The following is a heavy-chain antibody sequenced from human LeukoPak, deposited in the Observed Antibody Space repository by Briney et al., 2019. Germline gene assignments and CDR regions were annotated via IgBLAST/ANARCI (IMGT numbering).Heavy chain of an antibody. V-gene: IGHV3-30*18. J-gene: IGHJ4*02. CDR2: ISYDGSNK. CDR3: AKDRIMVRGGGNFDY. D-gene: IGHD3-10*01. Sequence: GGSLRLSCAASGFTFSSYGMHWVRQAPGKGLEWVAAISYDGSNKYYADSVKGRFTISRDNSKNTLYLQMNSLRAEDTAVYYCAKDRIMVRGGGNFDYWGQGTLVTVSS. CDR1: GFTFSSYG.